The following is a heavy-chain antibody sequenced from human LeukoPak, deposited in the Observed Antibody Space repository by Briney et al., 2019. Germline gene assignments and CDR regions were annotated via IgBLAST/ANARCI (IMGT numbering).Heavy chain of an antibody. V-gene: IGHV4-34*01. J-gene: IGHJ5*02. CDR1: GGSFSGYY. D-gene: IGHD2-2*01. CDR3: ASHTRSHLQRSTYWFDP. Sequence: SETLSLTCAVYGGSFSGYYWSWIRQPPGKGLEWIGEINHSGSTNYNPSLKSRVTISVDTSKNQFSLKLSSVTAADTAVYYCASHTRSHLQRSTYWFDPWGQGTLVTVSS. CDR2: INHSGST.